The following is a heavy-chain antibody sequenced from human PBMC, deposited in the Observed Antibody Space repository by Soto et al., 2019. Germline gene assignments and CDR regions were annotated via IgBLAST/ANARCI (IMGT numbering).Heavy chain of an antibody. CDR3: ARAGGYCSGGSCLLTYYYYGMDV. CDR1: GGSISSGDYY. Sequence: QVQLQVSGPGLVKPSQTLSLTCTVSGGSISSGDYYWSWIRQPPGKGQEWIRYIYYRGSTYYNPSLKSRVTISVHTSKNQFSLKLSSVTAADTAVYYCARAGGYCSGGSCLLTYYYYGMDVWGQGTTVTVSS. J-gene: IGHJ6*02. CDR2: IYYRGST. D-gene: IGHD2-15*01. V-gene: IGHV4-30-4*01.